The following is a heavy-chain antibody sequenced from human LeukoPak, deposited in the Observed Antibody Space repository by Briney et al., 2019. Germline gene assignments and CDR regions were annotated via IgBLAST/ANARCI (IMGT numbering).Heavy chain of an antibody. CDR2: ILNDGSQE. Sequence: GRSLRLSCAASGFTFSSYGMHWVRQAPGKGLEWVAVILNDGSQEKYADPVKGRFTISRDNSKNTLFLQMNSLRAEDTAVYYCARDDALGDNALDIWGQGTMVTVSS. CDR1: GFTFSSYG. D-gene: IGHD3-16*01. V-gene: IGHV3-33*01. J-gene: IGHJ3*02. CDR3: ARDDALGDNALDI.